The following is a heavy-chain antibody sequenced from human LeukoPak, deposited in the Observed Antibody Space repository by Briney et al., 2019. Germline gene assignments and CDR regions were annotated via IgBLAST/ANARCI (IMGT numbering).Heavy chain of an antibody. CDR1: GFTFSAYS. CDR2: ISSRSFTI. Sequence: GSLRLSCAASGFTFSAYSMNWVRHAPGKGLVWVSYISSRSFTIYDADSVKGRFTISRDNAKNSLYLQIKSLRAEDTAVYYCARDRITTSEIDYWGQGTLVTVSS. V-gene: IGHV3-48*04. J-gene: IGHJ4*02. CDR3: ARDRITTSEIDY. D-gene: IGHD4-11*01.